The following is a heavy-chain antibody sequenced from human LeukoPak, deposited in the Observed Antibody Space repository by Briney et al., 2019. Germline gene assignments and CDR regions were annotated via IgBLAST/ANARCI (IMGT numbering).Heavy chain of an antibody. CDR3: ATYSSLNRREFQY. D-gene: IGHD3-22*01. J-gene: IGHJ1*01. CDR2: IKTDGSEK. CDR1: GFTFSNYW. Sequence: GGSLRLSCEGSGFTFSNYWMGWVRQAPGKGLQWVANIKTDGSEKYYVDSVEGRFTISRDNAKNSLYLQMNSLRAEDTAVYYCATYSSLNRREFQYWGQGTLLTVSS. V-gene: IGHV3-7*01.